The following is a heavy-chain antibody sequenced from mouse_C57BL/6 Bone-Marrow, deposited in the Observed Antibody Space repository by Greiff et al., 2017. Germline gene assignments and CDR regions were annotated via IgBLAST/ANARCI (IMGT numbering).Heavy chain of an antibody. J-gene: IGHJ3*01. D-gene: IGHD4-1*01. CDR2: INPGSGGT. CDR3: AMSKNCDSCFAY. CDR1: GYAFTNYV. V-gene: IGHV1-54*01. Sequence: QVQLQQSGAELVRPGTSVTVSCKASGYAFTNYVIEWVKQRPGQGLEWIGVINPGSGGTNYNEKFKGKATLTADKSSSTAYMQLSSLASEDSAVYCCAMSKNCDSCFAYWGQGTLVTVSA.